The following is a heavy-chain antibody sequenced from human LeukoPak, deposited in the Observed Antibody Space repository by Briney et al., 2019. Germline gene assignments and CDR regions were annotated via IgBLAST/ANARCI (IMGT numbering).Heavy chain of an antibody. CDR2: VYYSGST. D-gene: IGHD3-10*01. Sequence: SETLPLTCTVSGGSISSYYWSWIRQPPGKGLEWIGYVYYSGSTNYNPSLKSRVTISVDTSKNQFSLKLSSVTAADTAVYYCARHRTLEYYYGSGSYSLHAFDIWGQGTMVTVSS. CDR1: GGSISSYY. CDR3: ARHRTLEYYYGSGSYSLHAFDI. V-gene: IGHV4-59*08. J-gene: IGHJ3*02.